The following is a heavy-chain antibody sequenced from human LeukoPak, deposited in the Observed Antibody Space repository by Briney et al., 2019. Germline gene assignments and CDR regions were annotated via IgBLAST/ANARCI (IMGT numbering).Heavy chain of an antibody. D-gene: IGHD3-10*01. Sequence: PGGSLRLSCAASTFTFSSYEMNWVRQAPGKGLEWVSYITSSGGTKFYADSVKGRFTISRDNAQNSLSLQMSSLRTEDTAIYYCARDLQDGSGNPYGAFDIWGPGTMVTVSP. CDR3: ARDLQDGSGNPYGAFDI. J-gene: IGHJ3*02. CDR1: TFTFSSYE. CDR2: ITSSGGTK. V-gene: IGHV3-48*03.